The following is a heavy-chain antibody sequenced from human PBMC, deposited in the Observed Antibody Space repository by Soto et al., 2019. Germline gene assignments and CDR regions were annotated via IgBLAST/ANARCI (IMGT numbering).Heavy chain of an antibody. V-gene: IGHV4-30-2*01. J-gene: IGHJ4*02. CDR3: ARGYDSSGYHFDY. CDR1: GGSISSGTYS. Sequence: PSETLSLTCAVSGGSISSGTYSWSWIRQPPGEGLEWIGYIFHSGHTYYNPSLKSRVTISIDTSKNQFSLKLSSVTAADTAVYYCARGYDSSGYHFDYWGQGTLVTVSS. CDR2: IFHSGHT. D-gene: IGHD3-22*01.